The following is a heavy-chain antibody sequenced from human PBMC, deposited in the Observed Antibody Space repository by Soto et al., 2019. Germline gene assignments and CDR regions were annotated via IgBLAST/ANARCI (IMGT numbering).Heavy chain of an antibody. Sequence: HPGGSLRLSCAASGFTFSSYAMSWVRQAPGKGLEWVSAISGSGGSTYYADSVKGRFTISRDNSKNTLYLQMNSLRAEDTAVYYCAKDRLPFYGSGTKAGVFDYWGQGTLVTVSS. J-gene: IGHJ4*02. CDR3: AKDRLPFYGSGTKAGVFDY. V-gene: IGHV3-23*01. D-gene: IGHD3-10*01. CDR1: GFTFSSYA. CDR2: ISGSGGST.